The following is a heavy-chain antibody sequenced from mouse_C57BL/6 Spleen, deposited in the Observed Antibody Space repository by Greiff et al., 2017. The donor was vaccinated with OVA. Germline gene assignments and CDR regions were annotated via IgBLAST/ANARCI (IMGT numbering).Heavy chain of an antibody. CDR2: IYPRDGST. Sequence: LVESGPELVKPGASVKLSCKASGYTFTSYDINWVKQRPGQGLEWIGWIYPRDGSTNYNEKFKGKATLTVDTSSSTAYMELHSLTSEDSAVYFCARADYDYDGTDVWGTGTTVTVSS. CDR3: ARADYDYDGTDV. V-gene: IGHV1-85*01. D-gene: IGHD2-4*01. CDR1: GYTFTSYD. J-gene: IGHJ1*03.